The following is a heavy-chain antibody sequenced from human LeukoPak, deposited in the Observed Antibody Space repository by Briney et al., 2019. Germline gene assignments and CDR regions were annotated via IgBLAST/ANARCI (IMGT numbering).Heavy chain of an antibody. CDR3: ASCSSGWSEFDY. J-gene: IGHJ4*02. D-gene: IGHD6-19*01. CDR1: GYTFTSYG. CDR2: ISAYNGNT. V-gene: IGHV1-18*01. Sequence: ASVKVSCKASGYTFTSYGISWVRQAPGQGLEWMGWISAYNGNTNYAQKLQGRVTMTTDTSTSTAYMELRSLRSDDTAVYYWASCSSGWSEFDYWGQGTLVTVSS.